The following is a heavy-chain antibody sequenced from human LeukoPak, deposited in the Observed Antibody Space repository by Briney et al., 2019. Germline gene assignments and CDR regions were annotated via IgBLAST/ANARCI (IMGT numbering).Heavy chain of an antibody. CDR2: IYYSGST. CDR1: GGXISSSSYY. Sequence: SETLSLTCTVSGGXISSSSYYWGWIRQPPGKRLEWIGSIYYSGSTYYNPSLKSRVTISVDTSKNQFSLKLSSVTAADTAVYYCARLKSIAVAGTVDYWGQGTLVTVSS. D-gene: IGHD6-19*01. V-gene: IGHV4-39*01. CDR3: ARLKSIAVAGTVDY. J-gene: IGHJ4*02.